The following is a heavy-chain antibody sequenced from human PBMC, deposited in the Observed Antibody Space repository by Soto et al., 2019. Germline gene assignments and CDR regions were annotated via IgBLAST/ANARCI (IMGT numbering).Heavy chain of an antibody. CDR1: GFTFDSFW. J-gene: IGHJ4*01. CDR2: IDQDGSEK. D-gene: IGHD3-3*01. Sequence: EVQLVESGGGLVQPGGSLRLSCPASGFTFDSFWMSWVRQAPGKGLEWVASIDQDGSEKYYVDSVKGRFTISRDNAKNSLYLQINSLRAEDTAVYYCARVRDDFWSGYALNYWGQGTLLTVSS. V-gene: IGHV3-7*01. CDR3: ARVRDDFWSGYALNY.